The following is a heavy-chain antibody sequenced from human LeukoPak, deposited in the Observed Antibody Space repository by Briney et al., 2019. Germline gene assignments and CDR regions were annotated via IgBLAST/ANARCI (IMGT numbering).Heavy chain of an antibody. CDR3: ARAYCGDGCYPIYFNY. CDR2: IYSGGGT. J-gene: IGHJ4*02. D-gene: IGHD2-21*02. Sequence: GGSLRLSCAASGFTVSSNYMNWVRQAPGKGLEWVSVIYSGGGTYYADSVKGRFTVSRDSSKNTIYLQMNSLRVEDTAVYYCARAYCGDGCYPIYFNYWGQGTLVSVSS. CDR1: GFTVSSNY. V-gene: IGHV3-53*01.